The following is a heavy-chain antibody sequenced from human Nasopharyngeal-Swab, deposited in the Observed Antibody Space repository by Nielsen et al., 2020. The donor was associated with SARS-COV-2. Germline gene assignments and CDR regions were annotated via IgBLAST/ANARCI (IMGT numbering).Heavy chain of an antibody. CDR1: GFTVSTNY. J-gene: IGHJ4*02. CDR2: IYSGGST. Sequence: GGSLRLSCAASGFTVSTNYMSWVRQAPVKGLDWVSVIYSGGSTYYADSVKGRFTISRDNSKNTLYLQMNSLRAEDMAVYYCARGGGDDYVWGSYNYYFDYWGQGTLVTVSS. CDR3: ARGGGDDYVWGSYNYYFDY. D-gene: IGHD3-16*01. V-gene: IGHV3-53*01.